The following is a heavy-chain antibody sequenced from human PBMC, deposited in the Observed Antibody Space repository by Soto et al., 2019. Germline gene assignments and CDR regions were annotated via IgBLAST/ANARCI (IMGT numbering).Heavy chain of an antibody. J-gene: IGHJ4*02. CDR1: GGTFNSYT. V-gene: IGHV1-69*02. D-gene: IGHD3-10*01. CDR3: ATSYGSGSTHFDS. CDR2: VNPIVGMS. Sequence: QVQLVQSGAEVKKPGSSVKVSCTASGGTFNSYTLNWVRQAPGQRLEWVGRVNPIVGMSDSASKFQGRVTMTADRSTIKAYMDLTGLKSEDTAVYYCATSYGSGSTHFDSWGQGTLVTVSS.